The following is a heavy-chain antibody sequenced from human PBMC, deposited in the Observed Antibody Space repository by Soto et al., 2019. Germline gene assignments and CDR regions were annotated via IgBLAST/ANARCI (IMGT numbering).Heavy chain of an antibody. CDR1: GGSTTDHE. Sequence: PSETLSLTCTGSGGSTTDHEWNSFRQPPGKELEWIGYVHYSGSTLYNPSLKNRATISVDKSKNQFSLKLSSVTAADTALYFCAREVRDSRTWYFDYWGQGTLVTVSS. V-gene: IGHV4-59*11. CDR2: VHYSGST. D-gene: IGHD6-13*01. J-gene: IGHJ4*02. CDR3: AREVRDSRTWYFDY.